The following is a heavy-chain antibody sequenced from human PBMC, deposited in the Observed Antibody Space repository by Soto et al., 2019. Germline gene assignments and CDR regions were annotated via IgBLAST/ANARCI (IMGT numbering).Heavy chain of an antibody. D-gene: IGHD6-13*01. CDR1: GYTFTSYG. CDR3: AREPSSSNWYRNIGGPFDY. Sequence: ASVKVSCKASGYTFTSYGISWVRQAPGQGLEWMGWISAYNGNTNYAQKLQGRVTMTTDTSTSTAYMELRSLRSDDTAVYYCAREPSSSNWYRNIGGPFDYWGQGTLVTVFS. CDR2: ISAYNGNT. V-gene: IGHV1-18*04. J-gene: IGHJ4*02.